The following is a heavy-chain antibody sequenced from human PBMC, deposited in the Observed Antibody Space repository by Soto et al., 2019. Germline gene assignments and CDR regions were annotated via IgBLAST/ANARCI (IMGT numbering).Heavy chain of an antibody. D-gene: IGHD3-10*01. J-gene: IGHJ6*02. Sequence: QVQLQESGPGLVKPSETLSLTCTVSGGSISSYYWSWIRQPPGKGLEWIGYIYYSGSTNYNPSLKSRVTISVDTSKNQFSLKLSSVTAADTAVYYCGRLWTVYYGSGSPTGRGGMDVWGQGTTVTVSS. CDR2: IYYSGST. CDR3: GRLWTVYYGSGSPTGRGGMDV. CDR1: GGSISSYY. V-gene: IGHV4-59*01.